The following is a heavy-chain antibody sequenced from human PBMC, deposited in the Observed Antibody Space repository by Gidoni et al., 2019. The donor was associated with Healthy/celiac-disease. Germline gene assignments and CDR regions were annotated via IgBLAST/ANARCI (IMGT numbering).Heavy chain of an antibody. Sequence: QVQLVESGGGVVQPGRSLRLSCAASGFTFSSYGMHWVRQAPGKGLEWVAVISYDGSNKYYADSVKGRFTISRDNSKNTLYLQMNSLRAEDTAVYYCAKAHLGGDYFDYWGQGTLVTVSS. V-gene: IGHV3-30*18. CDR2: ISYDGSNK. CDR1: GFTFSSYG. D-gene: IGHD3-16*01. J-gene: IGHJ4*02. CDR3: AKAHLGGDYFDY.